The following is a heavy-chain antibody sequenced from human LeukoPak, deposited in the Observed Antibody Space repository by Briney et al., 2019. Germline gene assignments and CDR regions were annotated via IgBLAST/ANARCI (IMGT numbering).Heavy chain of an antibody. D-gene: IGHD6-19*01. CDR1: GGSFSDYY. CDR2: INHSGST. V-gene: IGHV4-34*01. CDR3: ARGEQWLYGMDV. J-gene: IGHJ6*02. Sequence: SETLSLTCAVYGGSFSDYYWSWIRQPPGKGLEWIGEINHSGSTNYNPSLRSRVTISVDTSKNQFSLKLSSVTAADTAVYYCARGEQWLYGMDVWGQGTTVTVSS.